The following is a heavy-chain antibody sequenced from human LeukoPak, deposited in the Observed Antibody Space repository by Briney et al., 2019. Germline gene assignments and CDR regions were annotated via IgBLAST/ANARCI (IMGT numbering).Heavy chain of an antibody. J-gene: IGHJ4*02. D-gene: IGHD4-17*01. Sequence: PSETLSLTCTVSGGSISSYYWSWIRQPPGKGLEWIGYIYYSGSTNYNPSLKSRVTISVDTSKNQFSLKLNSVTAADTAVYYCARLYGDYGGDFFDCWGQGALVTVSS. V-gene: IGHV4-59*01. CDR3: ARLYGDYGGDFFDC. CDR1: GGSISSYY. CDR2: IYYSGST.